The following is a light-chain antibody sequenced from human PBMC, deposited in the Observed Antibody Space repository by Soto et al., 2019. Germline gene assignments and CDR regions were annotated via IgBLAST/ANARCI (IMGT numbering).Light chain of an antibody. CDR2: GAS. V-gene: IGKV1-9*01. J-gene: IGKJ3*01. Sequence: DIQLTQSPSFLSASIGDRVTITCRASQGINSYLAWYQQKPGKAPNLLIYGASTLQSGVPSRFSGSESGTEFTLTISSLQPEDFATYYGQQVNTYPFTFGPGTKVDIK. CDR1: QGINSY. CDR3: QQVNTYPFT.